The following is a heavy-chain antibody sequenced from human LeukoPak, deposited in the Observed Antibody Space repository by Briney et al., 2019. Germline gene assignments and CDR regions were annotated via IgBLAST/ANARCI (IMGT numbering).Heavy chain of an antibody. J-gene: IGHJ5*02. D-gene: IGHD2-21*01. Sequence: GGSLRLSCAASEFSVGSNYMTWVRQAPGKGLEWVSLIYSGGSTYYADSVKGRFTISRDNSKNTLYLQMNSLRAEDTAVYYCARYGLVFSFDPWGQGTLITVSS. CDR3: ARYGLVFSFDP. CDR2: IYSGGST. CDR1: EFSVGSNY. V-gene: IGHV3-66*01.